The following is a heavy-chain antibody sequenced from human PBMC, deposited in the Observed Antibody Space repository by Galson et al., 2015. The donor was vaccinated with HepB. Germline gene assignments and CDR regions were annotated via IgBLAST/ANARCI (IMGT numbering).Heavy chain of an antibody. Sequence: SLRLSCAASGFTFSSYGMHWVRQAPGKGLEWVAVISYDGSNKYYADSVKGRFTISRDNSKNTLYLQMNSLRAEDTAVYYCANGRGYCSGGSCYPFLFGGQGTLVTVSS. D-gene: IGHD2-15*01. CDR2: ISYDGSNK. V-gene: IGHV3-30*18. CDR1: GFTFSSYG. CDR3: ANGRGYCSGGSCYPFLF. J-gene: IGHJ4*02.